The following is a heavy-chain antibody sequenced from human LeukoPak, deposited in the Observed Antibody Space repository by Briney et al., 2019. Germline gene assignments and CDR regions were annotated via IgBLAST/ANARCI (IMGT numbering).Heavy chain of an antibody. D-gene: IGHD2-21*01. CDR3: ARDRDHSFDY. CDR2: ISSSSDII. V-gene: IGHV3-48*02. J-gene: IGHJ4*02. Sequence: PGGSLGLSCAASGFTFSSYTLNWVRQAPGKGLEWVSYISSSSDIISYADSVKGRFTISRDNAKNSLYLQMNSLRDEDTAVYYCARDRDHSFDYWGQGALVTVSS. CDR1: GFTFSSYT.